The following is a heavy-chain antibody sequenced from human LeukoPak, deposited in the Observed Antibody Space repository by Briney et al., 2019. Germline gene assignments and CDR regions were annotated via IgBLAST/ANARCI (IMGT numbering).Heavy chain of an antibody. CDR2: LSATGDIT. V-gene: IGHV3-23*01. J-gene: IGHJ4*02. CDR3: AKTLYCSSTSCYGFDY. D-gene: IGHD2-2*01. CDR1: GFIFKNYV. Sequence: PGGSRRLSCAGSGFIFKNYVMTWVRQAPGKGLGWVSSLSATGDITYYADSVKGRFTISRDNSKNTLYLQMNSLRAEDTAVYYCAKTLYCSSTSCYGFDYWGQGTLVTVSS.